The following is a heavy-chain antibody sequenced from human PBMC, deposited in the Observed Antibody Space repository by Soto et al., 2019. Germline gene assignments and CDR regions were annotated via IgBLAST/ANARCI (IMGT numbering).Heavy chain of an antibody. Sequence: GESLKISCKGSGYSFTIYWISWVLQMPGKGLEWMGRIDPSDSYTNYSPSFQGHVTISADKSISTAYLQWSSLKASDTAMYYCARTIFGVVMYYGMDVWGQGTTVTVSS. CDR3: ARTIFGVVMYYGMDV. J-gene: IGHJ6*02. D-gene: IGHD3-3*01. CDR2: IDPSDSYT. V-gene: IGHV5-10-1*01. CDR1: GYSFTIYW.